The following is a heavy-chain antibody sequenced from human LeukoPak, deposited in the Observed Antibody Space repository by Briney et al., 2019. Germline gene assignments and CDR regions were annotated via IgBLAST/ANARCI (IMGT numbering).Heavy chain of an antibody. V-gene: IGHV3-30*03. CDR1: GFTFSNYG. CDR3: ARDVPLMGASKTRYFDY. Sequence: GRSLRLSCAASGFTFSNYGMHWVRQAPGKGLEWVAVISSDGSNKYYADSVKGRFTISRDNAKNSLYLQMSSLRAEDTAIYYCARDVPLMGASKTRYFDYWGQGTLVTVSS. D-gene: IGHD1-26*01. J-gene: IGHJ4*02. CDR2: ISSDGSNK.